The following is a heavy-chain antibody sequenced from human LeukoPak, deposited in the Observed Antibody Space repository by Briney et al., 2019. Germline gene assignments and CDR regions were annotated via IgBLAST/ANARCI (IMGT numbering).Heavy chain of an antibody. J-gene: IGHJ4*02. CDR1: GYTFTSYD. CDR2: MNPSSGDT. D-gene: IGHD3-10*01. V-gene: IGHV1-8*02. CDR3: ARAPGSLDY. Sequence: VASVKVSCKASGYTFTSYDINWVQQATGQGLEWMGWMNPSSGDTGYAQKFQGRVTMTRNTSISTAYMELSSLRSEDTAVYYCARAPGSLDYWGQGTLVTVPS.